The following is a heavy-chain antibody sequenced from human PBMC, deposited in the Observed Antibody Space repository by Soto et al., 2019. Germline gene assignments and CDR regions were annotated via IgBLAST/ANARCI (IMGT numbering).Heavy chain of an antibody. CDR2: IRKKPNSYTT. V-gene: IGHV3-72*01. CDR3: DRAQRGISSTLDY. CDR1: GFTFSDHY. J-gene: IGHJ4*02. D-gene: IGHD6-13*01. Sequence: DVQLVESGGDLVQPGGSLRLSCATSGFTFSDHYMDWVRQAPGKGLEWLGRIRKKPNSYTTEYAASVKGRFTISRDDSKNSLYLQMDSLETGDTAVYYCDRAQRGISSTLDYWGQGTLVTVSS.